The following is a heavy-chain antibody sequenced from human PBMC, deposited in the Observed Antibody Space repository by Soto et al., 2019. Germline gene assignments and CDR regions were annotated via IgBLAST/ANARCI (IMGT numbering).Heavy chain of an antibody. D-gene: IGHD3-10*01. V-gene: IGHV3-23*01. CDR3: ARDPVASTGEGVFGY. CDR2: ISGSGGST. J-gene: IGHJ4*02. Sequence: GKGLEWVSAISGSGGSTYYADSVKGRFTISRDNSKNTLYLQMNSLRAEDTAVYYCARDPVASTGEGVFGYWGQGILVSVYS.